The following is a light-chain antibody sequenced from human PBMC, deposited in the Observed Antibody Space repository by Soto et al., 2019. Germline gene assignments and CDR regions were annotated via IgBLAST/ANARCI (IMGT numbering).Light chain of an antibody. CDR2: PAS. Sequence: DIQMTQSPSSVSASVGDRVTITCRASQGINSWLAWYQQKPRKANKLLIYPASSLQSGVPSRFSGSGSGTDFTLTISSLRPEDFATNYCQQANSFPLTFGGGTKVEIK. CDR1: QGINSW. V-gene: IGKV1-12*01. J-gene: IGKJ4*01. CDR3: QQANSFPLT.